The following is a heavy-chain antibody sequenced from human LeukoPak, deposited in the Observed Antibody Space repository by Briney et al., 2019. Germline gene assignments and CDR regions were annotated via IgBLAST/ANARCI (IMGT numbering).Heavy chain of an antibody. V-gene: IGHV3-74*01. J-gene: IGHJ6*04. Sequence: GESLRLSCAASGFTFSDYYMHSVRHAPGKGLVWVSRISSDGSSTTYADSVKGRFTISRDNANNTLYLQMNSLRAEDTAVYYCARKLRGVSGMDVWGKGTTVTVSS. CDR3: ARKLRGVSGMDV. D-gene: IGHD3-10*01. CDR2: ISSDGSST. CDR1: GFTFSDYY.